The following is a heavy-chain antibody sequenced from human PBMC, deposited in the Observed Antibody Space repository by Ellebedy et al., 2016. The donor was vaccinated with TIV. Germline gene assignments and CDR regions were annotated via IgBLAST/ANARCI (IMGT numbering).Heavy chain of an antibody. Sequence: SVKVSXXASGGTFSSYAISWVRQAPGQGLEWMGGIIPIFGTANYAQKFQGRVTITADESTSTAYKELSSLRSEDTAVYYCASFYSSGWYALAFDYWGQGTLVTVSS. V-gene: IGHV1-69*13. J-gene: IGHJ4*02. CDR3: ASFYSSGWYALAFDY. CDR1: GGTFSSYA. D-gene: IGHD6-19*01. CDR2: IIPIFGTA.